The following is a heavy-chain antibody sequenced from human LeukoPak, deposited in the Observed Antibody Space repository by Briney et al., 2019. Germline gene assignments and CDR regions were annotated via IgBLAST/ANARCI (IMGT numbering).Heavy chain of an antibody. J-gene: IGHJ4*02. CDR1: GFTFDDYA. CDR2: ISWNSGSI. V-gene: IGHV3-9*01. D-gene: IGHD6-13*01. Sequence: GGSLRLSCAASGFTFDDYAMHWVRQAPGKGLEWVSGISWNSGSIGHADSVKGRFTISRDNAKNSLYLQMNSLRAEDTALYYCAKDVEGIAAAGLDYWGQGTLVTVSS. CDR3: AKDVEGIAAAGLDY.